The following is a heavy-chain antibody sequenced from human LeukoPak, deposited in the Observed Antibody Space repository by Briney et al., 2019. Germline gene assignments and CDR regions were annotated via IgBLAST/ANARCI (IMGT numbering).Heavy chain of an antibody. CDR3: ARRQRSSWYFDY. CDR1: DDSIGNFY. Sequence: SETLSLTCTVSDDSIGNFYWSWIRQSPEKGLEWIGFAHYSGNTYYNPSLTSRVTMSLDTSENQFSLKLTSMTAADSAVYYCARRQRSSWYFDYWGQGTQVTVSS. V-gene: IGHV4-59*08. CDR2: AHYSGNT. D-gene: IGHD6-13*01. J-gene: IGHJ4*02.